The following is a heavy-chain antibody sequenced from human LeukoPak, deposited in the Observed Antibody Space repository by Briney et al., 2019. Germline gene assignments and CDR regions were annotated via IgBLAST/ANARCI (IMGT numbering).Heavy chain of an antibody. CDR1: GYTFTSYD. Sequence: GASVKVSCKASGYTFTSYDINWVRQATGQGLEWMGWMNPNSGNTGYAQKFQGRVTMTRNTSISTAYMELSSLRSEDTAVYYCARVEYDYVWGSYRYTDPSGGNTWGQGTLVTVSS. CDR3: ARVEYDYVWGSYRYTDPSGGNT. CDR2: MNPNSGNT. D-gene: IGHD3-16*02. J-gene: IGHJ5*02. V-gene: IGHV1-8*01.